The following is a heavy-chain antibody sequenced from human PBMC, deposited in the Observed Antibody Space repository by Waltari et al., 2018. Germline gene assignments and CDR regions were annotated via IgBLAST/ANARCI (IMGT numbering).Heavy chain of an antibody. CDR3: ARSSTTVTTFG. J-gene: IGHJ4*02. CDR1: GFTFSTYS. D-gene: IGHD4-17*01. V-gene: IGHV3-21*01. Sequence: EVQLVASGGGLVKAGGSLRLSCAAFGFTFSTYSMNWVRQPPGKGLEWVSSISSSSLYMSYADSVKGRVTISRDNAKNSLYLQMNSLRVEDTAVYYCARSSTTVTTFGWGQGTLVTVSS. CDR2: ISSSSLYM.